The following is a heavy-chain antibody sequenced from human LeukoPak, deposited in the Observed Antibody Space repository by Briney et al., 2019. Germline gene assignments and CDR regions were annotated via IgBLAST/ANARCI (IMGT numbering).Heavy chain of an antibody. CDR3: SSDSLIYGDYANYYFDY. J-gene: IGHJ4*02. V-gene: IGHV4-31*03. CDR2: IYYSGST. Sequence: TLSLTCTVSGGSLSRGGYYWNWLRHHPGQGLEWIGYIYYSGSTYYNPSLKSRVTISVDTSKNQFSLKLSSVTAADAAVYYCSSDSLIYGDYANYYFDYWGQGTLVTVSS. D-gene: IGHD4-17*01. CDR1: GGSLSRGGYY.